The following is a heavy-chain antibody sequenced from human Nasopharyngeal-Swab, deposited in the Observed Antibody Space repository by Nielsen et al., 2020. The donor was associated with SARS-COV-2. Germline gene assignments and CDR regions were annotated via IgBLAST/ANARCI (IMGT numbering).Heavy chain of an antibody. CDR2: ISYDGSNK. CDR3: ARVVLLWFGELSSGMDV. CDR1: GFTFSSYA. D-gene: IGHD3-10*01. Sequence: LSLTCAASGFTFSSYAMHWVRQAPGKGLEWVAVISYDGSNKYYADSVKGRFTISRDNSKDTLYLQMNSPRAEDTAVYYCARVVLLWFGELSSGMDVWGQGTTVTVSS. V-gene: IGHV3-30-3*01. J-gene: IGHJ6*02.